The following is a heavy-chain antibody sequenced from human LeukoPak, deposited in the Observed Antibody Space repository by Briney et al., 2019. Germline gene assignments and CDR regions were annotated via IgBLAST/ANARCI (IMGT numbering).Heavy chain of an antibody. Sequence: ASVTVSCKTSGYTFTSYGVSWVRQAPGQGLEWMGWISAYNGNTDYAQKLQGRVTMTTDTSTSTAYMDLRSLRSDDTAVYYCARLVAGAYFDYWGQGTLVTVSS. CDR2: ISAYNGNT. CDR1: GYTFTSYG. D-gene: IGHD6-19*01. V-gene: IGHV1-18*01. J-gene: IGHJ4*02. CDR3: ARLVAGAYFDY.